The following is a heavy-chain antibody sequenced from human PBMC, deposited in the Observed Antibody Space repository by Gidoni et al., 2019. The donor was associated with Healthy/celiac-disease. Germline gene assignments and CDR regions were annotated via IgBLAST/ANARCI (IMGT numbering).Heavy chain of an antibody. Sequence: QVQLVESGGGVVQPGRSLRLSCAASGFTFSSYAMHWVRQAPGKGLEWVAVISYDGSNKYYADSVKGRFTISRDNSKNTLYLQMNSLSAEDTAVYYCARDRRGYFDLWGRGTLVTVSS. CDR3: ARDRRGYFDL. J-gene: IGHJ2*01. V-gene: IGHV3-30*01. CDR2: ISYDGSNK. CDR1: GFTFSSYA.